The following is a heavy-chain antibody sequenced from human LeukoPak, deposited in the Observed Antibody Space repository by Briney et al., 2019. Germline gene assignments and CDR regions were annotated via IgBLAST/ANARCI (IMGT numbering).Heavy chain of an antibody. Sequence: ASVKVSCKASGYTFTSYGISWVRQAPGQGLEWMGWISAYKGNTNYAQKLQGRVTMTTDTSTSTAYMELRSLRSDDTAVYYCARDLRIAAAGTPLDYFDYWGQGTLVTVSS. CDR3: ARDLRIAAAGTPLDYFDY. V-gene: IGHV1-18*01. D-gene: IGHD6-13*01. CDR1: GYTFTSYG. CDR2: ISAYKGNT. J-gene: IGHJ4*02.